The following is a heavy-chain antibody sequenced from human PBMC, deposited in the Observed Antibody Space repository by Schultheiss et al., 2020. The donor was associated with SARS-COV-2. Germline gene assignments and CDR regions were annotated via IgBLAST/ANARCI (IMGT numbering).Heavy chain of an antibody. CDR3: ARGWYYFGMDA. CDR2: IYTSGST. D-gene: IGHD2-15*01. Sequence: SETLSLTCTVSGGSISSYYWSWIRQPPGKGLEWIGRIYTSGSTNYNPSLKSRVTMSVDTSKNQFSLKLTSVSAADTAVYFCARGWYYFGMDAWGQGTTVTVSS. V-gene: IGHV4-4*07. CDR1: GGSISSYY. J-gene: IGHJ6*02.